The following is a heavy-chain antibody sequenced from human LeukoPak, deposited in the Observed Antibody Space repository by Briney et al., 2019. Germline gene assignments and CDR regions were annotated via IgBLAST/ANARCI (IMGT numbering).Heavy chain of an antibody. CDR1: GDSVSSNSAA. CDR3: ARGRGYDFWSGFTPLSYYYYMDV. Sequence: SQTLSLTCAISGDSVSSNSAAWNWIRQSPSRGLEWLGRTYYRSKWYNDYAVSVKSRITINPDTSKNQFSLQLNSVTPEDTAVYYCARGRGYDFWSGFTPLSYYYYMDVWGKGTTVTVSS. D-gene: IGHD3-3*01. V-gene: IGHV6-1*01. CDR2: TYYRSKWYN. J-gene: IGHJ6*03.